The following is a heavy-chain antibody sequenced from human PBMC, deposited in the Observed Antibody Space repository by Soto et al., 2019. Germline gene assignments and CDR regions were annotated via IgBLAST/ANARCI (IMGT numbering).Heavy chain of an antibody. D-gene: IGHD2-2*01. CDR2: INAGNGNT. V-gene: IGHV1-3*05. J-gene: IGHJ4*02. Sequence: QVQLVQSGAEEKKPGASVKVSCKASGYTFTSYAMHWVRQAPGLRLEWMGWINAGNGNTKYSQKFQGRVTITRDTSASTADMELSRRRSEDTAVYYCARGSGVVVTDWGQGTLVTVSS. CDR3: ARGSGVVVTD. CDR1: GYTFTSYA.